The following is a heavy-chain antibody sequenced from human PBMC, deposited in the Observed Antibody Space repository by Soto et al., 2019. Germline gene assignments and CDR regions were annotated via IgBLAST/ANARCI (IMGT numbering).Heavy chain of an antibody. J-gene: IGHJ4*02. V-gene: IGHV3-7*03. CDR3: VKDGGYCSSSTCYSPRNHYFDS. Sequence: LRLSCEASGFTFSDYWMSWVRQAPGKGPEWVANIKFDGSEKQYVDSVRGRFTISRDNSRNSLFLQMNSLRAGDTAVYYCVKDGGYCSSSTCYSPRNHYFDSWGQGTLVTVSS. CDR1: GFTFSDYW. CDR2: IKFDGSEK. D-gene: IGHD2-2*01.